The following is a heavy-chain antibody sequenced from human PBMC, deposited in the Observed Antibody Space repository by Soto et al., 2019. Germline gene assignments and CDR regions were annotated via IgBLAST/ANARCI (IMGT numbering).Heavy chain of an antibody. CDR2: ISYDGSNK. D-gene: IGHD5-12*01. CDR1: GFTFSSYA. V-gene: IGHV3-30-3*01. J-gene: IGHJ4*02. Sequence: QVQLVESGGSVVQPGRSLRLSCAASGFTFSSYAMHWVRQAPGKGLEWVAVISYDGSNKYYADSVKGRFTISRDNSKNTLYLQMNCLRAEDTAVYYSARVRGCYDLCDYWGQGTLVTVSS. CDR3: ARVRGCYDLCDY.